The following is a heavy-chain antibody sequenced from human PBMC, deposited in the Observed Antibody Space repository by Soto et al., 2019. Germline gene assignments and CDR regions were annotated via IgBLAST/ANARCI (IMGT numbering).Heavy chain of an antibody. V-gene: IGHV4-30-2*01. CDR3: ARDRRSFYHDGSGLDY. CDR1: GDSISNGGYF. Sequence: QLQLQESGSGLVRPSQTLSLSCAVSGDSISNGGYFWNWIRQPPGKGLEWIGYIYHGGSTYSNPSLEGRVTLSVDTSKNQFSLRLTSVIAADTAVYYCARDRRSFYHDGSGLDYWGQGILVTVSS. D-gene: IGHD3-22*01. CDR2: IYHGGST. J-gene: IGHJ4*02.